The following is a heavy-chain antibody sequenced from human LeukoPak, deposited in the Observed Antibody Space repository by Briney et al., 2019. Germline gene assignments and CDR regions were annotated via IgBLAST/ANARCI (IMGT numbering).Heavy chain of an antibody. D-gene: IGHD3-10*01. CDR3: AIAAMVRGVFDY. J-gene: IGHJ4*02. CDR1: GGTFSSYA. CDR2: IIPILGIA. V-gene: IGHV1-69*04. Sequence: ASVTVSCKASGGTFSSYAISWVRQAPGQGLEWMGRIIPILGIANYAQKFQGRVTITADKSTSTAYMELSSLRSEDTAVYYCAIAAMVRGVFDYWGQGTLVTVSS.